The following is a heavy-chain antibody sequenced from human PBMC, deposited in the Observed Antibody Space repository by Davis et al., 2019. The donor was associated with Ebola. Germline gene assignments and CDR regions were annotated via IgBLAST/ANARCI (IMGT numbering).Heavy chain of an antibody. V-gene: IGHV4-34*01. J-gene: IGHJ6*03. Sequence: PSETLSLTCAVYGGSFSGYYWSWIRQPPGKGLEWIGEINHSGSTNYNPSLKSRVTISVDTSKNQFSLKLSSVTAADTAVYYCARVHYYGSGKEVGYYYMDVWGKGTTVTVSS. CDR2: INHSGST. CDR1: GGSFSGYY. CDR3: ARVHYYGSGKEVGYYYMDV. D-gene: IGHD3-10*01.